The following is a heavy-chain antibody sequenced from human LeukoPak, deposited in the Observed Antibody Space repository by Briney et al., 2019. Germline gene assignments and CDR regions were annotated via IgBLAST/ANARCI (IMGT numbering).Heavy chain of an antibody. CDR1: GFTVSSNY. Sequence: PGGSLRLSCAASGFTVSSNYMSWVRQAPGKGLEWVSVIYSGGSTYYADSVKGRFTISRDNSKNTLYLQMNSLRAEDTAVYYCARVVYDFWSGYYFDYRGQGTLVTVSS. D-gene: IGHD3-3*01. CDR2: IYSGGST. CDR3: ARVVYDFWSGYYFDY. J-gene: IGHJ4*02. V-gene: IGHV3-53*01.